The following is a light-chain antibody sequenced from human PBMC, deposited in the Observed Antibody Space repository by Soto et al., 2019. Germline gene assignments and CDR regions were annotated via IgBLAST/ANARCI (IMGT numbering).Light chain of an antibody. CDR3: QQYGNSPLT. J-gene: IGKJ3*01. Sequence: DMVLTHTPGTLSLSPGERATLSCTASQSVAGNFLAWYQQRPGQAPRLLISAASSMATGIPVRFSGRGSGTEFTLTSSRLEPDDSAVYFCQQYGNSPLTFGPRTKLNIK. V-gene: IGKV3-20*01. CDR1: QSVAGNF. CDR2: AAS.